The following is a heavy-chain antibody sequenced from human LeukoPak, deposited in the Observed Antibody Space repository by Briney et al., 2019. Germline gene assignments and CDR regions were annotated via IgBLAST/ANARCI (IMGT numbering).Heavy chain of an antibody. CDR3: ARDKVYWFDP. CDR1: GFTFSNYI. CDR2: ILENGSYQ. J-gene: IGHJ5*02. Sequence: PGGSLRLSCAASGFTFSNYIMHWVRQAPGKGLDWVAVILENGSYQYYADSVKGRFTISRDNSKNTLYLQMNSLRAEDTAVYYCARDKVYWFDPWGQGTLVTVSS. D-gene: IGHD6-6*01. V-gene: IGHV3-30*04.